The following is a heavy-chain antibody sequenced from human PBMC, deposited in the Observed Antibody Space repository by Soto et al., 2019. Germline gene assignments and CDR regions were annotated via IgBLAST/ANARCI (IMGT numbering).Heavy chain of an antibody. D-gene: IGHD3-10*01. J-gene: IGHJ3*01. CDR3: ARGGSGVGGFDF. CDR2: IYYSGST. V-gene: IGHV4-59*08. Sequence: SETLSLTCTVSGGSISSYYWSWIRQPPGKGLEWIGYIYYSGSTNYNPSLKSRVTISVDTSKNQFSLKLSSVTAADTAVYYCARGGSGVGGFDFWGQRTMVT. CDR1: GGSISSYY.